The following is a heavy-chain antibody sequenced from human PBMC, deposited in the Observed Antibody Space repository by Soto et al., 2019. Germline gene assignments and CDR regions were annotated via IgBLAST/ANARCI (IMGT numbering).Heavy chain of an antibody. CDR1: GGSISSSSYY. CDR3: ARQTERGSGWSRNYYYGMDV. CDR2: ICSSGST. D-gene: IGHD6-19*01. J-gene: IGHJ6*02. Sequence: SETLSLTCTVSGGSISSSSYYWRCTLQPPGKGPLWIGSICSSGSTYYNPSLKSRVTISVATSNNQLSLKLSSMTAADTAVYYCARQTERGSGWSRNYYYGMDVWGQGTTVTVSS. V-gene: IGHV4-39*01.